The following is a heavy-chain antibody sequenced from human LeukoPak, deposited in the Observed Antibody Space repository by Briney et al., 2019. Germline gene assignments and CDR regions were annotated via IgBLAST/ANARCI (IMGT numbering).Heavy chain of an antibody. CDR1: GGSISSGSYY. V-gene: IGHV4-61*02. CDR2: IYTSGST. CDR3: AVGPLYDY. D-gene: IGHD1-26*01. Sequence: PSETLSLTCTVSGGSISSGSYYWSRIRQPAGKGLEWIGRIYTSGSTNYNPSLKSRVTISVDTSKNQFSLKLSSVTAADTAVYYCAVGPLYDYWGQGTLVTVSS. J-gene: IGHJ4*02.